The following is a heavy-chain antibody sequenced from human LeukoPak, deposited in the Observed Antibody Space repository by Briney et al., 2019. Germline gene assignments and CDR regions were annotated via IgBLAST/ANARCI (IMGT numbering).Heavy chain of an antibody. V-gene: IGHV3-30*02. CDR1: GFTFSSYG. CDR2: IMHDESRK. D-gene: IGHD3-10*01. J-gene: IGHJ4*02. Sequence: GGSLRLSCTASGFTFSSYGMHWVRQAPGKGLEWVAFIMHDESRKHYADSVKGRFTISRDTAKNTLYLQMNSLGVEDTAVYYCAKESAFFHVSGASFDYWGPGTLVTVSS. CDR3: AKESAFFHVSGASFDY.